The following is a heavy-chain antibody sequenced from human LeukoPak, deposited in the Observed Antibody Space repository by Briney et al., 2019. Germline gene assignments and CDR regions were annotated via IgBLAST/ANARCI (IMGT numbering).Heavy chain of an antibody. CDR2: IYTSGST. D-gene: IGHD3-3*01. J-gene: IGHJ5*02. V-gene: IGHV4-61*02. CDR1: GGSISSGSYY. Sequence: PSQTLSLTCTVSGGSISSGSYYWRWIRQPAGKGLEWIGRIYTSGSTNFNPSIKSRVTISVDTSKNPCSLKLSSVTAADTAVYYCARGKVEGYYDFWSGYDSGWFDPWGQGTLVTVSS. CDR3: ARGKVEGYYDFWSGYDSGWFDP.